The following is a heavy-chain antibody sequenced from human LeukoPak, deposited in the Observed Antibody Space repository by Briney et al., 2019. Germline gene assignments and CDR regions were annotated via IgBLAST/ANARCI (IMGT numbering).Heavy chain of an antibody. D-gene: IGHD6-13*01. J-gene: IGHJ4*02. V-gene: IGHV3-21*01. CDR3: ASGAMGQQLLDY. CDR1: GFTFSSYS. Sequence: PGGSLRLSRAASGFTFSSYSMNWVRQAPGKGLEWVSSISSSSSYIYYADSVKGRFTISRDNAKNSLYLQMNSLRAEDTAVYYCASGAMGQQLLDYWGQGTLVTVSS. CDR2: ISSSSSYI.